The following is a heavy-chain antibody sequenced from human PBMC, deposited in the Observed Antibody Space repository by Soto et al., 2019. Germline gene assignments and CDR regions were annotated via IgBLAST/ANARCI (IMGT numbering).Heavy chain of an antibody. V-gene: IGHV4-59*01. CDR3: ARVPMYYDILTGYSDYYYYGMDV. D-gene: IGHD3-9*01. CDR1: GGSISSYY. J-gene: IGHJ6*02. CDR2: IYYSGST. Sequence: SETLSLTCTVSGGSISSYYWSWIRQPPGKRLEWIGYIYYSGSTNYNPSLKSRVTISVDTSKNQFSLKLSSVTAADTAVYYCARVPMYYDILTGYSDYYYYGMDVWGQGTTVTVSS.